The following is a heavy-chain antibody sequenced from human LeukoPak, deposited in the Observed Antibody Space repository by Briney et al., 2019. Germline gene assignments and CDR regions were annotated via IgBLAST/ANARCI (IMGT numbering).Heavy chain of an antibody. CDR3: ARDSSGYPWGLFDP. V-gene: IGHV4-4*07. J-gene: IGHJ5*02. CDR2: IYTSGST. Sequence: SETLSLTCTVSGGSLSSYYWSWIRQPAGKGLEWIGRIYTSGSTNYNPSLKSRVTMSVDTSKNQFSLKLSSVTAADTAVYYCARDSSGYPWGLFDPWGQGTLVTVSS. D-gene: IGHD3-22*01. CDR1: GGSLSSYY.